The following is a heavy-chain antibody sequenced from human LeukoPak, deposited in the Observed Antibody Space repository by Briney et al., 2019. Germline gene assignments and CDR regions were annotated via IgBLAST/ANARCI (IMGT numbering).Heavy chain of an antibody. CDR1: GFTFSSYA. J-gene: IGHJ4*02. D-gene: IGHD6-13*01. CDR3: AKDRSSSWHYFDY. V-gene: IGHV3-23*01. CDR2: VSGSDGST. Sequence: GGSLRLSCAASGFTFSSYAMSWVRQAPGKGLEWVSAVSGSDGSTYYADSVKGRFTISRDNSKNTLYLQMNSLRAEDTAVYYCAKDRSSSWHYFDYWGQGTLVTVSS.